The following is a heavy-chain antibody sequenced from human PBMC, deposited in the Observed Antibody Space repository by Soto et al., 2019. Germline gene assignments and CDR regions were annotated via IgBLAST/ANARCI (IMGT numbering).Heavy chain of an antibody. J-gene: IGHJ4*01. Sequence: PGGSLRLSCVVSGFTFSNNAMHWVRQAPGKGLEWVALISYDSIEIFYADSVKGRFTISRDNPENTLFLHMNSPRADDTAVYYCAIARVADSSLDHWGQGILVTAPQ. CDR1: GFTFSNNA. CDR3: AIARVADSSLDH. D-gene: IGHD3-3*01. CDR2: ISYDSIEI. V-gene: IGHV3-30*16.